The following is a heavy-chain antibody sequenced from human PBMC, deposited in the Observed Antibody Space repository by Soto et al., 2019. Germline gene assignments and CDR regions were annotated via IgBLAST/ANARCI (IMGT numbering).Heavy chain of an antibody. CDR2: IWAGGSKR. CDR3: AREGYGSGRYRVWGSFHYDYGIEV. J-gene: IGHJ6*02. D-gene: IGHD3-10*01. CDR1: GFTYRNYV. Sequence: QVQLVESGGGVVPPGGSLRLACVASGFTYRNYVRHWVRQAPGKGLAGAPVIWAGGSKRNYADSVKGRFTLSRLKSKNTRYLRMGRLRAQETAVYCGAREGYGSGRYRVWGSFHYDYGIEVWGQGNTVTVSS. V-gene: IGHV3-33*01.